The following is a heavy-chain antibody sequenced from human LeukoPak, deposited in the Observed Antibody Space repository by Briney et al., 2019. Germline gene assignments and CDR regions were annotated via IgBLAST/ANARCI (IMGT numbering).Heavy chain of an antibody. Sequence: ASVKVSCKASGYTFTGYYMHWVRQAPGQGLGWMGWINPNSGGTNYAQKFQGRVTMTRDTSISTAYMELSRLRSDDTAVYYCARDQHIVVVPAALGYWGQGTLVTVSS. V-gene: IGHV1-2*02. J-gene: IGHJ4*02. CDR1: GYTFTGYY. D-gene: IGHD2-2*01. CDR2: INPNSGGT. CDR3: ARDQHIVVVPAALGY.